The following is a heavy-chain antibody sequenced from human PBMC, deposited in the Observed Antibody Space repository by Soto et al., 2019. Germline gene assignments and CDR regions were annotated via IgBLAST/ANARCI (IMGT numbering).Heavy chain of an antibody. D-gene: IGHD3-10*01. J-gene: IGHJ4*02. V-gene: IGHV4-31*03. CDR2: IYYSGST. CDR1: GGSISSGGYY. Sequence: KTSETLSLTCTVSGGSISSGGYYWSWIRQHPGKGLEWIGYIYYSGSTYYNPSLKSRVTISVDTSKNQFSLKLSSVTAADTAVYYCARGVSPYGSGRYPTGTYYFDYLGQGTLVTVSS. CDR3: ARGVSPYGSGRYPTGTYYFDY.